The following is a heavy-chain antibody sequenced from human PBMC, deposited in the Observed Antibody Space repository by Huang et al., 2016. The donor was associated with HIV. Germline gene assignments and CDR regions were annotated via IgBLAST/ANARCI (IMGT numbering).Heavy chain of an antibody. V-gene: IGHV5-51*01. CDR1: GYKFSSYW. D-gene: IGHD3-10*01. J-gene: IGHJ5*02. Sequence: EVQLVQSGAEVRKPGESLRISCKTSGYKFSSYWFAWVRQTPGRGLEGRGRIKPDDSETRYILYIERQVTMAVDKSNNTAFLHGGGLKASDSALYFCTRLFPELESFYTPLYRGGTHNWFDPWGQGTLVSVS. CDR2: IKPDDSET. CDR3: TRLFPELESFYTPLYRGGTHNWFDP.